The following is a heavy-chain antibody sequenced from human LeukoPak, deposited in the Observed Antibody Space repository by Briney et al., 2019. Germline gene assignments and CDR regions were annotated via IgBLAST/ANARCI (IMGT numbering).Heavy chain of an antibody. Sequence: PSETLSLTCAVSGGSFSGYYWTWIRQPPGKGLEWIGEINHSGRTNYNPSLKSRVTISLDRSKNQFSLKLSSVTAADTAVYYCARYGGSGTYFFDYWGQGNLVTVSS. CDR1: GGSFSGYY. CDR2: INHSGRT. V-gene: IGHV4-34*01. J-gene: IGHJ4*02. D-gene: IGHD3-10*01. CDR3: ARYGGSGTYFFDY.